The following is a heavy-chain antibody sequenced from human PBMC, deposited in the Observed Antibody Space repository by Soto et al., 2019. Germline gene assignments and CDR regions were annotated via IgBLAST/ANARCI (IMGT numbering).Heavy chain of an antibody. CDR3: ARVRITMVRGVIRNYYYYGRDV. CDR1: GGSFSGYY. D-gene: IGHD3-10*01. Sequence: SETLSLTCAVYGGSFSGYYWSWIRQPPGKGLEWIGEINHSGSTNYNPSLKSRVTISVDTSKNQFSLKLSSVTAAATAVYYCARVRITMVRGVIRNYYYYGRDVWDQGTTVTVSS. CDR2: INHSGST. J-gene: IGHJ6*02. V-gene: IGHV4-34*01.